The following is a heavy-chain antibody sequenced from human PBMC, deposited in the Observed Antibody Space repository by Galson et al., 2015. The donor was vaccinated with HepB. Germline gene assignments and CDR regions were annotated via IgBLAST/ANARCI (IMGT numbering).Heavy chain of an antibody. CDR2: ISGGGGNT. CDR3: GTRGNHYNMDV. V-gene: IGHV3-23*01. CDR1: GFSFSSSA. Sequence: SLRLSCAASGFSFSSSAMSWVRQPPGKGLEWVSSISGGGGNTWYVNSVKGRFTISRDNSKNTLFLQMNSLRAEDTAVYYCGTRGNHYNMDVWGQGSTVTVSS. D-gene: IGHD2-2*01. J-gene: IGHJ6*03.